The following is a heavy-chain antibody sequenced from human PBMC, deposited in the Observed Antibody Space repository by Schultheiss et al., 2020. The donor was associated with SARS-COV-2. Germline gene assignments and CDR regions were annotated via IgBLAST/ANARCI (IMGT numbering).Heavy chain of an antibody. J-gene: IGHJ5*02. CDR3: ARDAGPTVTKPYNWFDP. CDR2: IWYDGSNK. Sequence: GGSLRLSCAASGFTFSSYGMHWVRQAPGKGLEWVAVIWYDGSNKYYADSVKGRFTISRDNSKNTLYLQMNSLRAEDTAVYYCARDAGPTVTKPYNWFDPWGQGTLVTVSS. V-gene: IGHV3-33*01. D-gene: IGHD4-11*01. CDR1: GFTFSSYG.